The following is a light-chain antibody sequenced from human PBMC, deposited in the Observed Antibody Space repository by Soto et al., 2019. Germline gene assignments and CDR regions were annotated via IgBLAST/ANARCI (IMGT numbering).Light chain of an antibody. V-gene: IGKV3-20*01. CDR1: QSVSSSY. CDR3: QQYGSSLVT. J-gene: IGKJ4*01. Sequence: EIVLTQSPGTLSLSPGERATLSCRASQSVSSSYLAWYQQKPGQAPRLLIYGASSMSTGIPDRFGVSSSGSGFTLTISSLEPEDFAVYYCQQYGSSLVTFGGGTKVEIK. CDR2: GAS.